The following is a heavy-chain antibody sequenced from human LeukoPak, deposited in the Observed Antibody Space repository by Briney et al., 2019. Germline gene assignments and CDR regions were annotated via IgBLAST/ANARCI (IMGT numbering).Heavy chain of an antibody. CDR1: GFTFTSYW. J-gene: IGHJ4*02. Sequence: GGSLRLSCAASGFTFTSYWMTWLRQAPGKGLEWVANTKQDGSEKYYVDSLKGRFTISRDNAKNSLYLQMNSLRAEDTAVYYCARVRGYCSGGSCFPFDSWGQGTLVTVSS. D-gene: IGHD2-15*01. CDR3: ARVRGYCSGGSCFPFDS. CDR2: TKQDGSEK. V-gene: IGHV3-7*01.